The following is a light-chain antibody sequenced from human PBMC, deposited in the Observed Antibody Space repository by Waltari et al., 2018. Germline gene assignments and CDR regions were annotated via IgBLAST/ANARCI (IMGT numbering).Light chain of an antibody. CDR3: QQYHGWPLIT. CDR1: QSVSSK. J-gene: IGKJ5*01. Sequence: ETVMTQPATLSVSPGERVTLSCRASQSVSSKLAWYQKKRGQAPRLLIYCASTRVSDVPDRFSGSGSGTEFILTISSLRSEDLAVYFCQQYHGWPLITFGQGTRLEIK. V-gene: IGKV3-15*01. CDR2: CAS.